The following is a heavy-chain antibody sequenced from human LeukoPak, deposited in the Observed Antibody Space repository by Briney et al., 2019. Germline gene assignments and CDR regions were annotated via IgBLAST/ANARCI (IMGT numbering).Heavy chain of an antibody. V-gene: IGHV1-2*02. D-gene: IGHD2-2*01. J-gene: IGHJ5*02. Sequence: GASVKVSCKASGYTFTGYYMHWVRQAPGQGLEWMGWINPNSGGTNYAQKFQGRVTMTRDTSTSTAYMELRSLRSDDTAVYYCARAEIVVVPANRGHWFDPWGQGTLVTVSS. CDR1: GYTFTGYY. CDR3: ARAEIVVVPANRGHWFDP. CDR2: INPNSGGT.